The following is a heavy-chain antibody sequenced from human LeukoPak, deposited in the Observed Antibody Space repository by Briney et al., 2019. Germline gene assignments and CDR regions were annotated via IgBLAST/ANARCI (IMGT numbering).Heavy chain of an antibody. CDR3: ARGCGGYREWFDP. J-gene: IGHJ5*02. CDR1: GGSFSGYY. D-gene: IGHD2-15*01. Sequence: SETLSLTCAVYGGSFSGYYWSWIRQPPGKGLEWIGEINHSGSTNYNPSLKSRVTISVDTSKNQFSLKLSSVTAADTAVYYCARGCGGYREWFDPWGQGTLVTVSS. V-gene: IGHV4-34*01. CDR2: INHSGST.